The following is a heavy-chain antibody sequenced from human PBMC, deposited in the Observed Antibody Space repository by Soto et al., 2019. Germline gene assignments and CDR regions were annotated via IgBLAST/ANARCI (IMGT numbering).Heavy chain of an antibody. Sequence: GASVKVSCKASGYTFTSYGISWVRQAPGQGLEWMGWISAYNGNTNYAQKLQGRVTMTTDTSASTAYMELRSLRSDDTAVYYCARDFGSSGFDAFDIWGRGTMVTVSS. D-gene: IGHD6-19*01. CDR3: ARDFGSSGFDAFDI. J-gene: IGHJ3*02. V-gene: IGHV1-18*01. CDR1: GYTFTSYG. CDR2: ISAYNGNT.